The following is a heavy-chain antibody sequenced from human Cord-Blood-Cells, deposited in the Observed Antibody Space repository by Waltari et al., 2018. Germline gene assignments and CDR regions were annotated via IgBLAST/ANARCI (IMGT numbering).Heavy chain of an antibody. D-gene: IGHD3-3*01. CDR3: ARGPDTIFGVVIHDY. V-gene: IGHV4-34*01. Sequence: QVQLQQWGAGLLKPSETLSLTCAVYGGSFSGYYWSWIHQPPGKGLEWIGEINHSGSTNYNPSLKSRVTISVDTSKNQFSLKLSSVTAADTAVYYCARGPDTIFGVVIHDYWGQGTLVTVSS. CDR2: INHSGST. CDR1: GGSFSGYY. J-gene: IGHJ4*02.